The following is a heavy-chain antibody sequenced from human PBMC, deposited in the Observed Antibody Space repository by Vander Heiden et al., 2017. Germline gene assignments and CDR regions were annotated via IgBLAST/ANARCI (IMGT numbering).Heavy chain of an antibody. CDR1: GFSLSNARKG. D-gene: IGHD3-3*01. CDR2: IFSNDEK. Sequence: QVASKEPGPVLVKPTETLTLTCTASGFSLSNARKGVSWIRQPPGKALEWLAHIFSNDEKAYSTSLKSKLTISKDTSKSQVVLTMTNMDPVDTATYYCARIPGALYYDFLSGYPYYFDYWGQGTLFTVSS. CDR3: ARIPGALYYDFLSGYPYYFDY. J-gene: IGHJ4*02. V-gene: IGHV2-26*01.